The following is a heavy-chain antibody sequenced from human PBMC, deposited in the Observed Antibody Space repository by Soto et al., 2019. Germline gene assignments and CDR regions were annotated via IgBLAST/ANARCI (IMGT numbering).Heavy chain of an antibody. Sequence: GGSLRLSCAASGFTFSSFGMHWVRQAPGKGLEWVAVVSYEGTNQYYADSVKGRFTISRDNSKNTLYLQMNSLRAEDTAVYYCARGTREDIVLVFFLKIERTPCYSVFDVSG. J-gene: IGHJ6*01. CDR3: ARGTREDIVLVFFLKIERTPCYSVFDV. CDR1: GFTFSSFG. CDR2: VSYEGTNQ. V-gene: IGHV3-30*03. D-gene: IGHD2-2*01.